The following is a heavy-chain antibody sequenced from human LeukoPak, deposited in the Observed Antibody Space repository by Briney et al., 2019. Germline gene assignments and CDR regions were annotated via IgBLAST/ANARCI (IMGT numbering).Heavy chain of an antibody. V-gene: IGHV4-34*01. CDR3: ARGPPRYYYDSSGGLDY. CDR1: GGSISSYY. J-gene: IGHJ4*02. CDR2: INHSGST. D-gene: IGHD3-22*01. Sequence: SETLSLTCTVSGGSISSYYWSWIRQPPGKGLEWIGEINHSGSTNYNPSLKSRVTISVDTSKNQFSLKLSSVTAADTAVYYCARGPPRYYYDSSGGLDYWGQGTLVTVSS.